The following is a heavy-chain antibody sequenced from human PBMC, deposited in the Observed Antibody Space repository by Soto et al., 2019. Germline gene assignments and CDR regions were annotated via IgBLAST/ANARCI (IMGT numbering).Heavy chain of an antibody. CDR3: AKGQHCRSTSCYFYYYGVDV. D-gene: IGHD2-2*01. V-gene: IGHV3-30*18. Sequence: QVQLVESGGGVAQPGRSLRLSCAASGFTFSTYGMHWVRQAPGKGLEWVAVISYDGSYKYYADSVKGRLIISRDNSKNTLYLQMNSLRAEDTAVYYCAKGQHCRSTSCYFYYYGVDVWGQGTTVAVSS. J-gene: IGHJ6*02. CDR1: GFTFSTYG. CDR2: ISYDGSYK.